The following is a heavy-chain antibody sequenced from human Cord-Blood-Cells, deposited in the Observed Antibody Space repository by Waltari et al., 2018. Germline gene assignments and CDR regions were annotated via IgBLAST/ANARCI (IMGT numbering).Heavy chain of an antibody. CDR3: ARISGSGWYFDY. CDR1: GGSISSSSYY. Sequence: QLQLQESGPGLVKPSETLSLTCTVSGGSISSSSYYWGWIRQPPGKGLEWIGSIYYRGSTYYTPSPKSRVTISVDTSKNQFSLELSSVTAADTAVYYCARISGSGWYFDYWGQGTLVTVSS. CDR2: IYYRGST. J-gene: IGHJ4*02. D-gene: IGHD6-19*01. V-gene: IGHV4-39*01.